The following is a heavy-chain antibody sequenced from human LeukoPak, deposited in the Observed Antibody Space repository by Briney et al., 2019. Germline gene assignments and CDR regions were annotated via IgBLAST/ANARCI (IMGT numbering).Heavy chain of an antibody. Sequence: PGGSLRLSCAASGFTVSSNYMSWVRQAPGKGLEWVSVIYSGGSTSYADSVKGRFTISRDNSKNTLYLQMNSLRAEDTAVYYCAKGKVVPATIYDYWGQGTLVTVSS. CDR3: AKGKVVPATIYDY. CDR1: GFTVSSNY. J-gene: IGHJ4*02. D-gene: IGHD2-2*02. V-gene: IGHV3-53*01. CDR2: IYSGGST.